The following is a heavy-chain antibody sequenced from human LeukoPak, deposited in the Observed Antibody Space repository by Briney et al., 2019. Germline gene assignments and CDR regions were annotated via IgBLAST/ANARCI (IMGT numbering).Heavy chain of an antibody. Sequence: KPSETLSPTCTVSGGSISSGDYYWSWIRQPPGKGLEWIGYIYYSGSTYYNPSLKSRVTISVDTSKNQFSLKLSSVTAADTAVYYCARDGSSSYYNWFDPWGQGTLVTVSS. CDR2: IYYSGST. J-gene: IGHJ5*02. CDR1: GGSISSGDYY. V-gene: IGHV4-30-4*08. CDR3: ARDGSSSYYNWFDP. D-gene: IGHD6-6*01.